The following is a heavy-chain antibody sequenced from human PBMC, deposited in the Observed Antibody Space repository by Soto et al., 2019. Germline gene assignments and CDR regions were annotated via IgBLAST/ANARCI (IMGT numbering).Heavy chain of an antibody. CDR1: GGSFRGYY. D-gene: IGHD6-6*01. CDR2: INHSGST. Sequence: PETLPLTCAVYGGSFRGYYWSGIRQPPGKGLEWIWEINHSGSTNYNPSLKSRVTISVDTSKNQFSLKLSSVTAADTAVYYCARGCLSIAARQRNWLAPWGQGTLVPVSS. CDR3: ARGCLSIAARQRNWLAP. J-gene: IGHJ5*02. V-gene: IGHV4-34*01.